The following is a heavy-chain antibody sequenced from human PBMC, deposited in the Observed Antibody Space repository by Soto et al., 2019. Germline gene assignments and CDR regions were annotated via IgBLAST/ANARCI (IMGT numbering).Heavy chain of an antibody. J-gene: IGHJ4*02. CDR2: IYYSGST. Sequence: QVQLQESGPGLVKPSQTLSLTCTVSGGSISSGDYYWSWIRQPPGKGLEWIGYIYYSGSTYYNPSLKRRGTISVDTSKNQFSLKLSSVTAADTAVYYCARVGYGDYADFDYWGQGTLVTVSS. CDR1: GGSISSGDYY. V-gene: IGHV4-30-4*01. D-gene: IGHD4-17*01. CDR3: ARVGYGDYADFDY.